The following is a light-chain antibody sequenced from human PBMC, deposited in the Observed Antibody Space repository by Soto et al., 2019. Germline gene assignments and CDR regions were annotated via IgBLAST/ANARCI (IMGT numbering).Light chain of an antibody. V-gene: IGKV4-1*01. CDR1: QXXLYSSNNKNY. Sequence: IVMTESPESRSFXLGYXXXXXXXXDQXXLYSSNNKNYLAGYQQKPGQPPKLLIYWASTRESGVPDRFSGSGSGTDFTLTISSLQAEDVAVYYCQQYYSTPYTLGQGTKVDI. CDR3: QQYYSTPYT. CDR2: WAS. J-gene: IGKJ2*01.